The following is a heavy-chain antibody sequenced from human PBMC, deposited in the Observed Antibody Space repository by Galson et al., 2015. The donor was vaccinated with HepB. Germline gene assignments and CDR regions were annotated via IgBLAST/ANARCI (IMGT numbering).Heavy chain of an antibody. CDR1: GYTFTSYG. J-gene: IGHJ4*02. V-gene: IGHV1-18*01. CDR3: ARKELDYYGSGSYLDY. CDR2: ISAYNGNT. D-gene: IGHD3-10*01. Sequence: SVKVSCKASGYTFTSYGISWVRQAPGQGLEWMGWISAYNGNTNYAQKLQGRVTMTTDTSTSTAYMELRSLRSDDTAVYYCARKELDYYGSGSYLDYWGQGTLVTVSS.